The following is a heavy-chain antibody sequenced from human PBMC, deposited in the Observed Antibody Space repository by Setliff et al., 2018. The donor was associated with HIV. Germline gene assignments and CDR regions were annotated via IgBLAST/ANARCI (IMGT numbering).Heavy chain of an antibody. CDR3: ARHEGGAVAGTWYYFDY. V-gene: IGHV4-38-2*01. CDR2: IYHTGST. CDR1: GYSISSGNY. Sequence: SETLSLTCVVSGYSISSGNYWGWIRQPPGKGLEWIENIYHTGSTNCNPSLKSRVTMSVDTSRNHFSLKLTSVTAADTALYYCARHEGGAVAGTWYYFDYWGHGTLVTVSS. J-gene: IGHJ4*01. D-gene: IGHD6-19*01.